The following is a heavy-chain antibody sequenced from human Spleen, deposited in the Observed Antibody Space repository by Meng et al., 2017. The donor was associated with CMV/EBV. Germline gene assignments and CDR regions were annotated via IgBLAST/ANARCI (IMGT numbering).Heavy chain of an antibody. Sequence: SGGSSSSSNWWSWVRQPPGKGLEWIGEIYHSGSTNYNPSLKSRVTISVDKSKNQFSLKLSSVTAADTAVYYCAKRRIAAAGTLADDYWGQGTLVTVSS. D-gene: IGHD6-13*01. J-gene: IGHJ4*02. V-gene: IGHV4-4*02. CDR1: GGSSSSSNW. CDR2: IYHSGST. CDR3: AKRRIAAAGTLADDY.